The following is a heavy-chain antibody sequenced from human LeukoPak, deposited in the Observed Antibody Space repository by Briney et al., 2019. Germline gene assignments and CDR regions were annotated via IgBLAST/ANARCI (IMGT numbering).Heavy chain of an antibody. CDR3: ARGSTRDSSGWYGPGKWFDP. CDR1: GYTFTDYY. D-gene: IGHD6-19*01. Sequence: ASVKVSCKASGYTFTDYYMHWVRQAPGQGLEWMGWINPNSVGTNYAQNFQGRVTMTRDTSISTAFLELSSLRSDDTAVYYCARGSTRDSSGWYGPGKWFDPWGQRTLVTVSS. CDR2: INPNSVGT. V-gene: IGHV1-2*02. J-gene: IGHJ5*02.